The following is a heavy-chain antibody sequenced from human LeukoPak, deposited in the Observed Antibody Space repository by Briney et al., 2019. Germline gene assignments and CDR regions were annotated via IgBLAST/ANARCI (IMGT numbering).Heavy chain of an antibody. V-gene: IGHV3-30-3*01. CDR1: GFTFSSYA. CDR3: ARVSLWYSSSSPGDY. Sequence: PGGSLRLSCAASGFTFSSYAMHWVRQAPGKGLEWVAVISYDGSNKYYADSVKGRFTISRDNSKNTLYLQMNSLRAEDTAVYYCARVSLWYSSSSPGDYWGQGTLVTVSS. J-gene: IGHJ4*02. D-gene: IGHD6-6*01. CDR2: ISYDGSNK.